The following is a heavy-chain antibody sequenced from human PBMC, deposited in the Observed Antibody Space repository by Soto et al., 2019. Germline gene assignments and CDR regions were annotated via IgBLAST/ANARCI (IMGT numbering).Heavy chain of an antibody. D-gene: IGHD6-13*01. J-gene: IGHJ4*02. V-gene: IGHV3-15*07. CDR1: GFTFSNAW. Sequence: EVQLVESGGGLVKPGGSLGLSCAASGFTFSNAWMNWVRQAPGKGLEWVGRIKRKIDGETTEYASPVKDRFTISRDDSKNTMFLQMNSLETEDTGVYYCTTYSGSSPEWGQGTLVTVSS. CDR3: TTYSGSSPE. CDR2: IKRKIDGETT.